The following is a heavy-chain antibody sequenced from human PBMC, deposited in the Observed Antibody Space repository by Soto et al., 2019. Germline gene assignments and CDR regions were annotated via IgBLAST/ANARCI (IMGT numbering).Heavy chain of an antibody. V-gene: IGHV3-30-3*01. CDR3: ARDRMEYSSGWPHFDY. J-gene: IGHJ4*02. CDR1: GFTLSSYA. Sequence: SLRLSCAASGFTLSSYAMHSVRQAPGKGLEWVAVISYDGSNKYYADSVKGRFTISRDNSKNTLYLQMNSLRAEDTAVYYCARDRMEYSSGWPHFDYWGQGTLVTVSS. D-gene: IGHD6-19*01. CDR2: ISYDGSNK.